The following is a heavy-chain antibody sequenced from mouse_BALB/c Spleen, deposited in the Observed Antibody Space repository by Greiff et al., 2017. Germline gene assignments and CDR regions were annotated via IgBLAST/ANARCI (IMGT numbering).Heavy chain of an antibody. CDR2: ISSGGSYT. Sequence: EVKLMESGGGLVKPGGSLKLSCAASGFTFSSYAMSWVRQTPEKRLEWVATISSGGSYTYYPDSVKGRFTISRDNAKNTLYLQMSSLRSEDTAMYYCAGINYYGTYWGQGTTLTVSS. CDR3: AGINYYGTY. CDR1: GFTFSSYA. D-gene: IGHD1-1*01. V-gene: IGHV5-9-3*01. J-gene: IGHJ2*01.